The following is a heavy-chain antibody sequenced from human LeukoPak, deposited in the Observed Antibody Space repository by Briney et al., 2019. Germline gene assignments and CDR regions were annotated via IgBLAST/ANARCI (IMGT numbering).Heavy chain of an antibody. J-gene: IGHJ4*02. V-gene: IGHV3-23*01. D-gene: IGHD6-19*01. CDR3: AKRSGYTTGWFFDF. Sequence: GGSLTLSCEASGFSFSAYALSWVRQAPGKGLEWVSSISGSGDNTYYAESVKGRFTISRDNSKNTLFLQMNSLRAEDTAVFYCAKRSGYTTGWFFDFWGQGTLVTVSS. CDR1: GFSFSAYA. CDR2: ISGSGDNT.